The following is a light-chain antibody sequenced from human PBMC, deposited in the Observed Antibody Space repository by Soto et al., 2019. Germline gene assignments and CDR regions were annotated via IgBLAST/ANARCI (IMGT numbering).Light chain of an antibody. V-gene: IGKV3-15*01. Sequence: EIVMTQSPATLSVAPGERVTLSCRASQGVSRKLAWYQHKSGQAPRLLISGASTGATGIPARFSGSGSGTEFTLTISSLQSEDCAIYYCQQYYTWPITFGGGTNVDIK. J-gene: IGKJ4*01. CDR1: QGVSRK. CDR3: QQYYTWPIT. CDR2: GAS.